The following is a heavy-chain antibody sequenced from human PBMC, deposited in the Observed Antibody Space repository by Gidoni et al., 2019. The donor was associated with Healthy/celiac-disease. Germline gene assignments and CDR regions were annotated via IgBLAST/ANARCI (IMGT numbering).Heavy chain of an antibody. CDR1: GYTSTSYG. CDR2: TSAYNGNT. CDR3: ASGDYVDYYYYGMDV. V-gene: IGHV1-18*01. J-gene: IGHJ6*02. D-gene: IGHD4-17*01. Sequence: QVPLVHSGTQVKKPGPSVKVSCQASGYTSTSYGIRWARQAPGQGLEWMGWTSAYNGNTNYAQKLQDRVTMTTDTSTSTAYMELRSLRSDDTAVYYCASGDYVDYYYYGMDVWGQGTTVTVSS.